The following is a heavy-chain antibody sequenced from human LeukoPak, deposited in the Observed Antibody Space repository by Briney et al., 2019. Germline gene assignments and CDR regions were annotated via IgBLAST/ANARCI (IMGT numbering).Heavy chain of an antibody. CDR2: MNPNSGNT. CDR3: ARIGYCSGGSCPRGAYDAFDI. CDR1: GYTFTSYD. D-gene: IGHD2-15*01. Sequence: ASVKVSCKASGYTFTSYDINWVRQATGQGLEWMGWMNPNSGNTGYAQKFQGRVTMTRNTSISTAYMELSSLRSEDTAVYYCARIGYCSGGSCPRGAYDAFDIWGQGTMVTVSS. J-gene: IGHJ3*02. V-gene: IGHV1-8*01.